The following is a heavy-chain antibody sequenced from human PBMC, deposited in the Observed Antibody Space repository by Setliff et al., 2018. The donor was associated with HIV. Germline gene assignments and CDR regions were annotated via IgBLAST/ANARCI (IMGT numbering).Heavy chain of an antibody. CDR3: ARALSGYYYRSYYFDY. CDR1: TFTFDSFS. CDR2: INQDGSEK. V-gene: IGHV3-7*03. D-gene: IGHD3-22*01. Sequence: PGGSLRLSCATSTFTFDSFSMTWVRQAPGKGLEWVANINQDGSEKNYLDSVKGRFAISKDFAKRSVYLQMDNLRAEDTAVYYCARALSGYYYRSYYFDYWGQGTLVTVSS. J-gene: IGHJ4*02.